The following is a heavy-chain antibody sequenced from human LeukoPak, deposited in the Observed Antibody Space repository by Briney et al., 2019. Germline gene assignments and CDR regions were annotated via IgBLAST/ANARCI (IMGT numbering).Heavy chain of an antibody. J-gene: IGHJ4*02. Sequence: AGGSLRLSCAASGFTFSSYGMSWVRQAPGKGPEWVSGTSGSGSSTYYADSVKGRFIISRDSSENTLYLQMHSLGVEDTGVYYCAKGLWASTVGATGIFFDYWGQGIQVTVSS. CDR3: AKGLWASTVGATGIFFDY. CDR1: GFTFSSYG. V-gene: IGHV3-23*01. D-gene: IGHD1-26*01. CDR2: TSGSGSST.